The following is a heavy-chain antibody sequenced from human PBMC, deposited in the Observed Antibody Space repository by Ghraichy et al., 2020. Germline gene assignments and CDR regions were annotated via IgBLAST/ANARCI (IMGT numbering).Heavy chain of an antibody. CDR2: ISGHSINT. V-gene: IGHV3-43*02. CDR1: GFTFADYS. J-gene: IGHJ4*02. CDR3: AKDDGETFRLDD. Sequence: GGSLRLSCTASGFTFADYSLHWVRQGPGKGLEWVSLISGHSINTYYAESVKGRFTISRDNSKNSLYLQMNSLTTEDTAFYYCAKDDGETFRLDDWGQGTLVTVSS. D-gene: IGHD3-10*01.